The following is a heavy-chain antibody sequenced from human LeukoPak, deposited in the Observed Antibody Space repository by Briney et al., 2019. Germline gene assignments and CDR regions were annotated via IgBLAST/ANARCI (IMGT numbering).Heavy chain of an antibody. D-gene: IGHD4-23*01. CDR1: GGSISSYY. Sequence: SETLSLTSIVSGGSISSYYWSWIRQPPGKGLEWIGYTYYSGSTNYNPSLKRRVTISVDTSKNQFSLKLNSVTAADTAVYFCARGTPSYYYYMDVWGKGTTVTVSS. CDR2: TYYSGST. V-gene: IGHV4-59*01. CDR3: ARGTPSYYYYMDV. J-gene: IGHJ6*03.